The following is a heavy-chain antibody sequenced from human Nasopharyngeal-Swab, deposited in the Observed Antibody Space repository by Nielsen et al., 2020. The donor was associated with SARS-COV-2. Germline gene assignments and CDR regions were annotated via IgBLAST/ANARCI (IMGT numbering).Heavy chain of an antibody. V-gene: IGHV1-18*01. CDR3: ARGFSGLSALLCSSTSCLDAFDI. J-gene: IGHJ3*02. CDR2: ISAYNGNT. CDR1: GYTFTSYG. D-gene: IGHD2-2*01. Sequence: ASVKVSCKASGYTFTSYGISWVRQAPGQGLEWMGWISAYNGNTNYAQKFQGRVTMTTDTSTSTAYMELRSLRSDDTAVYYCARGFSGLSALLCSSTSCLDAFDIWGQGTMVTVSS.